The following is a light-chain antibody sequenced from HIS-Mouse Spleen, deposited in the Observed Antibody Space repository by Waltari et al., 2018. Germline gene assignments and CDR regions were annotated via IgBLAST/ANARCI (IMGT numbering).Light chain of an antibody. CDR1: SRDGGGSNY. V-gene: IGLV2-8*01. CDR3: SSYAGSNNWV. Sequence: QSALTQPPSASGSPGQSVTISCTGTSRDGGGSNYVPWYQQHPGKAPKLMIYEVSKRPSGVPDRFSGSKSGNTASLTVSGLQAEDEADYYCSSYAGSNNWVFGGGTKLTVL. J-gene: IGLJ3*02. CDR2: EVS.